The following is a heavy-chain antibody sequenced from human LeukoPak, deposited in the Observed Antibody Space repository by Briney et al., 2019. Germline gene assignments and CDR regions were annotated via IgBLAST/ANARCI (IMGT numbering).Heavy chain of an antibody. Sequence: GGSLRLSCAASGFSFSNAWMSWVRQAPGKGLEWVGRVISKADGGTTDYAAPVKGRFTILRDDSKNTLYLQMNSLKTEDTAVYYCTAGVGTTDFDYWGQGTLVTVSS. CDR2: VISKADGGTT. D-gene: IGHD1-26*01. V-gene: IGHV3-15*01. J-gene: IGHJ4*02. CDR3: TAGVGTTDFDY. CDR1: GFSFSNAW.